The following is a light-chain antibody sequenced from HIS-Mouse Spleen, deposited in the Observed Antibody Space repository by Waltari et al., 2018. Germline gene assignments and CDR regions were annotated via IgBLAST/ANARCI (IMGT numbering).Light chain of an antibody. CDR2: EGS. CDR1: SSDVGSYNL. V-gene: IGLV2-23*01. Sequence: QSALTQPASVSGSPGQSITISCTGTSSDVGSYNLVSWYQHHPGKAPNLMVYEGSKRPSVVSNRFSGSKSGNTASLTISGLQAEDEADYYCCSYAGSSTLVVFGGGTKLTVL. J-gene: IGLJ2*01. CDR3: CSYAGSSTLVV.